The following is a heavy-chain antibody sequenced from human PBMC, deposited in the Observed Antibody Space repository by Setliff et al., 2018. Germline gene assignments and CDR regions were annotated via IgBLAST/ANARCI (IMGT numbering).Heavy chain of an antibody. J-gene: IGHJ6*03. CDR2: VYTNGGS. CDR1: GDSTDSYY. V-gene: IGHV4-4*07. CDR3: ARANKKLDYYYYYYMDV. D-gene: IGHD1-1*01. Sequence: KASETLSLTCSVSGDSTDSYYWTWVRQSAGKGLEWIGRVYTNGGSDYNPFLKSRVSISLDTSKNQFSLKLISVTAADTAVYYCARANKKLDYYYYYYMDVWGKGTTVTV.